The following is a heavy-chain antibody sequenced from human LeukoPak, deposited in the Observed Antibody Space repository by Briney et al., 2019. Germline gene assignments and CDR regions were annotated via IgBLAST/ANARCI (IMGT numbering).Heavy chain of an antibody. CDR1: GDSISSGDYY. CDR2: ISSSGST. J-gene: IGHJ4*02. Sequence: SETLSLTCTVSGDSISSGDYYWSWIRQPAGKGLEGIGRISSSGSTNYDPSLKSRVTISVDTSKNQFSLKLSSVTAADTAVYYCASVEQQLAGFDYWGQGTLVTVSS. V-gene: IGHV4-61*02. D-gene: IGHD6-13*01. CDR3: ASVEQQLAGFDY.